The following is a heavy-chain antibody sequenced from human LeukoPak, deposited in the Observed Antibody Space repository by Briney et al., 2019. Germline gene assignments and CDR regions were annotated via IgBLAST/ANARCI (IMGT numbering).Heavy chain of an antibody. D-gene: IGHD1-26*01. Sequence: GESLKISCKGSGYRFTSYWIGWVRQMPGKGVEWMGIIYPGDSDTIYSPSFQGQVTLSADKSTSTANLQWSSLKASDTAMYYCARSGGNYYSIWGQGTMVTVSS. CDR3: ARSGGNYYSI. J-gene: IGHJ3*02. V-gene: IGHV5-51*01. CDR1: GYRFTSYW. CDR2: IYPGDSDT.